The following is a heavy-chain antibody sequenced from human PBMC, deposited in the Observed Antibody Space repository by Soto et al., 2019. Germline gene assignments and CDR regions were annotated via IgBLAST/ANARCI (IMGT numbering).Heavy chain of an antibody. J-gene: IGHJ6*02. D-gene: IGHD6-19*01. CDR2: IVVGSGHT. CDR1: GITFSTSA. Sequence: KVSCKASGITFSTSAMQWVRQARGQRLEWIGWIVVGSGHTNYAQKFQERITITRDMSRSTAYMELSSLRSEDTAVYYCAATIIAVSGTGYYGMDVWGQGTTVTV. CDR3: AATIIAVSGTGYYGMDV. V-gene: IGHV1-58*02.